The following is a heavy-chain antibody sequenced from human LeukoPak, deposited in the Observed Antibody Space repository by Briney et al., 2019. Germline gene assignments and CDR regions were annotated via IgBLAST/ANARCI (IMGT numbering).Heavy chain of an antibody. Sequence: PGGSLRLSCAASGFTFSSYSMNWVRQAPGKGLEWVSSISSSSSYIYYADSVKGRFTISRDNAKNSLYLQMNSLRAEDTAVYYCARDLVYYDYVWGSYRPFDYWGQGTLVTVSS. V-gene: IGHV3-21*01. CDR1: GFTFSSYS. CDR3: ARDLVYYDYVWGSYRPFDY. J-gene: IGHJ4*02. CDR2: ISSSSSYI. D-gene: IGHD3-16*02.